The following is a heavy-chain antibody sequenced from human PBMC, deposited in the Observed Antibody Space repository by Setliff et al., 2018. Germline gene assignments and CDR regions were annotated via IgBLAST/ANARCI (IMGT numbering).Heavy chain of an antibody. D-gene: IGHD3-22*01. V-gene: IGHV3-15*01. CDR2: IKSKSEGEAR. J-gene: IGHJ5*02. CDR1: GITFKNAW. CDR3: STGPRDSRNYLNWIGH. Sequence: GGSLRLSCAVSGITFKNAWMTWIRQSPGKGLEWVGRIKSKSEGEARDYAAPVKGRFTISRDDSKQIVYLQMNSLKIEDTAVYYCSTGPRDSRNYLNWIGHWGQGALVTVSS.